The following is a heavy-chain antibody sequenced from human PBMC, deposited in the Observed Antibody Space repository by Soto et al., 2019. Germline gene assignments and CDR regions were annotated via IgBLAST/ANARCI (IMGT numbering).Heavy chain of an antibody. CDR3: ARVQGSGIYVSFDY. D-gene: IGHD3-10*01. CDR1: GGSISSGGYY. V-gene: IGHV4-31*03. Sequence: QVQLQESGPGLVKPSQTLSLTCTVSGGSISSGGYYWSWIRQHPGKRLEWIGYIYYSGSTYYNPSQKSRVYISVDTSENHFSLKVRSVTAADTAVYYCARVQGSGIYVSFDYWGQGTLVTVSS. J-gene: IGHJ4*02. CDR2: IYYSGST.